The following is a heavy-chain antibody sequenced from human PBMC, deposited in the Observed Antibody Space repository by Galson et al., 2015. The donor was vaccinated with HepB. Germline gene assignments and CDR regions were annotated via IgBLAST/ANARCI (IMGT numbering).Heavy chain of an antibody. CDR1: GFTFSSHG. V-gene: IGHV3-30*18. D-gene: IGHD5-24*01. J-gene: IGHJ4*02. Sequence: SLRLSCAASGFTFSSHGMHWVRQAPGKGLEWVAAVSYEGSNKFYADSVKGRFTISRDTSKSTLYLQLNDLRAEDTAVYYCAKDSISYYFDYWGQGTLVTVSS. CDR3: AKDSISYYFDY. CDR2: VSYEGSNK.